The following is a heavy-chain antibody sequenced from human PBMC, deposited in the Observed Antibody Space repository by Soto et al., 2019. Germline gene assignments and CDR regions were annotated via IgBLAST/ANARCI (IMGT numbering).Heavy chain of an antibody. CDR3: ARGVLGYCSGGSCYVPSDY. CDR2: IIPIFGTA. Sequence: QVQLVQSGAEVKKPGASVKVSCKASGYTFTSYAISWVRQAPGQGLEWMGGIIPIFGTANYAQKFQGRVTITADESTSTAYMELSSLRSEDTAVYYCARGVLGYCSGGSCYVPSDYWGQGTLVTVSS. CDR1: GYTFTSYA. D-gene: IGHD2-15*01. V-gene: IGHV1-69*13. J-gene: IGHJ4*02.